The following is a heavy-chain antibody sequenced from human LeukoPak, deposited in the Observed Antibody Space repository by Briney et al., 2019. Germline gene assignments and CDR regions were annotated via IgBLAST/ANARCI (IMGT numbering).Heavy chain of an antibody. D-gene: IGHD3-9*01. J-gene: IGHJ4*02. Sequence: PGGSLRLSCAASGFTFDDYAMHWVRQAPGKGLEWVSGISWNSGSIGYADSVKGRFTISRDNAKNSLYLQMNSLRAEDTALYYCAKGPGDILTGYPQDYWGQGTLVTVSS. CDR3: AKGPGDILTGYPQDY. CDR2: ISWNSGSI. CDR1: GFTFDDYA. V-gene: IGHV3-9*01.